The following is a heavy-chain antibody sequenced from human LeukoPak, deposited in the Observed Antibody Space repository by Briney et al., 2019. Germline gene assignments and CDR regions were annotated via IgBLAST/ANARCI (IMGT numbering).Heavy chain of an antibody. CDR3: ASAHLGELSFYY. CDR1: GGSISSGGYS. CDR2: IYHSGST. D-gene: IGHD3-16*02. Sequence: SETLSLTCAVSGGSISSGGYSWSWIRQPPGKGLEWIGYIYHSGSTYYNPSLKSRVTISVDRSKNQFSLKLSSVTAADTAVYYCASAHLGELSFYYWGQGTLVTVSS. J-gene: IGHJ4*02. V-gene: IGHV4-30-2*01.